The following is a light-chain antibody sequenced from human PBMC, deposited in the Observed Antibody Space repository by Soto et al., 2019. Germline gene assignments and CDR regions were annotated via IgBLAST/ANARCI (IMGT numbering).Light chain of an antibody. V-gene: IGKV1-9*01. CDR3: QQLNSYPRT. J-gene: IGKJ1*01. CDR1: QGSSSY. CDR2: AAS. Sequence: DIQLTQSPAFLSASVGDRVTITCRASQGSSSYLAWYQQKPGKAPKLLIYAASTLKSGVPSRFSGSGSGTEFTLTISSLQPEDFATYYCQQLNSYPRTFGQGTKVEIK.